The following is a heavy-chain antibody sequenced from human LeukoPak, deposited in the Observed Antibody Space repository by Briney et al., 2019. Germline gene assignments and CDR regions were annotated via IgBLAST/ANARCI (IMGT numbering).Heavy chain of an antibody. Sequence: PGRSLRLSCAASGFTFSSYGMHWVRQAPGKGLEWVAVISYDGSNKYYADSVKGRFTISRDNSKNTLYPQMNSLRAEDTAVYYCAKDERYYGMDVWGQGTTVTVSS. CDR1: GFTFSSYG. CDR3: AKDERYYGMDV. CDR2: ISYDGSNK. V-gene: IGHV3-30*18. J-gene: IGHJ6*02.